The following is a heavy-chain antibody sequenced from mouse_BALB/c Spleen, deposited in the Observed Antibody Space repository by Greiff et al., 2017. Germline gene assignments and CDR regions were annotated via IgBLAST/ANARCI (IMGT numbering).Heavy chain of an antibody. Sequence: VQRVESGAELVRPGSSVKISCKASGYAFSSYWMNWVKQRPGQGLEWIGQIYPGDGDTNYNGKFKGKATLTADKSSSTAYMQLSSLTSEDSAVYFCARWGSSGYAWFAYWGQGTLVTVSA. CDR3: ARWGSSGYAWFAY. V-gene: IGHV1-80*01. D-gene: IGHD3-1*01. CDR1: GYAFSSYW. J-gene: IGHJ3*01. CDR2: IYPGDGDT.